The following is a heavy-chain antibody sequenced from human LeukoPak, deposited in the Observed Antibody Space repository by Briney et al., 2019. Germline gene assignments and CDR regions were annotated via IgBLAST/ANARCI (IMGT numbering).Heavy chain of an antibody. CDR3: AKEGIVVVTAMADY. J-gene: IGHJ4*02. D-gene: IGHD2-21*02. V-gene: IGHV3-23*01. Sequence: GGSLRLSCAASGFTFSSNYMSWVRQAPGKGLEWVAAISGSGGSTYYADSVKGRFTISRDNSKNTLYLQMNSLRAEDTAVYYCAKEGIVVVTAMADYWGQGTLVTVSS. CDR1: GFTFSSNY. CDR2: ISGSGGST.